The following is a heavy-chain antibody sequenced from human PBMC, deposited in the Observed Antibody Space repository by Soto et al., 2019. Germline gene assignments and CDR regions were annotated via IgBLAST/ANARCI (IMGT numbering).Heavy chain of an antibody. CDR1: GFNFSDYA. CDR2: ISYEGSNK. CDR3: AKDWATPVAGRFLDS. V-gene: IGHV3-30*18. J-gene: IGHJ4*02. D-gene: IGHD6-19*01. Sequence: LRLSCAASGFNFSDYAMHWVRQAPGKGLEWLAIISYEGSNKYSAGSVKGRFTISRDNSKNTLYLQMNSLRPEDTAVYYCAKDWATPVAGRFLDSWGQGTPVTVSS.